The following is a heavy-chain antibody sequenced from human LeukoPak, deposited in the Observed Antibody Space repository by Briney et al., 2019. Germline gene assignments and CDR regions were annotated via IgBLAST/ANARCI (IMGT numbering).Heavy chain of an antibody. CDR1: GGSFSGYY. CDR2: INHSGST. D-gene: IGHD6-6*01. V-gene: IGHV4-34*01. J-gene: IGHJ6*03. CDR3: ARAIAARPYYYYYYMDV. Sequence: SETLSLTCAVYGGSFSGYYWSWIRQPPGKGLEWIGEINHSGSTNYNPSIKSRVTISVDTSKNQFSLKLSSVTAADTAVYYCARAIAARPYYYYYYMDVWGKGTTVTVSS.